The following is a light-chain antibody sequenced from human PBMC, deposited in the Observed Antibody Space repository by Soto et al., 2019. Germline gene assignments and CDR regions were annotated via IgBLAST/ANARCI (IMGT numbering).Light chain of an antibody. V-gene: IGKV1-5*03. CDR1: QTINSW. CDR3: QHYNSYFPWT. CDR2: KAS. Sequence: DIQMTQSPATLSSSVGDRVTITCRASQTINSWLAWYQQKPGKAPKLLIYKASTLESGVPSRFSGSGSGTDFTLTISSLQPDDFATYYCQHYNSYFPWTFGQGTKVDIK. J-gene: IGKJ1*01.